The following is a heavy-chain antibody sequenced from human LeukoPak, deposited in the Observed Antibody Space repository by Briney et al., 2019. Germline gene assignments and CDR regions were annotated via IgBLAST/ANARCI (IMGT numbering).Heavy chain of an antibody. D-gene: IGHD5-18*01. V-gene: IGHV4-61*02. CDR1: GGSISSGSYY. Sequence: PSQTLSLTCTVSGGSISSGSYYWSWIRQPAGKGLEGIGRIYTSGSTNYNPSLKSRVTISVDTSKNQFSLKLSSVTAADTAVYYCARGGNGYSYGYAFDYWGPGTLVTVSS. CDR2: IYTSGST. J-gene: IGHJ4*02. CDR3: ARGGNGYSYGYAFDY.